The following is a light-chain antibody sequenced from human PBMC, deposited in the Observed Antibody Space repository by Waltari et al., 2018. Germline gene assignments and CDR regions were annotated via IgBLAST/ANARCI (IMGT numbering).Light chain of an antibody. CDR3: QQSYDNPLT. V-gene: IGKV1-39*01. CDR2: ASS. CDR1: QSISTS. Sequence: DIQMTQSPSSLSASVGDRVTITCRASQSISTSVNWYQQKPGKAPRLLVYASSGLQSGVPSKFSGGGFGTNFTLTITSREPEDFATYYCQQSYDNPLTFGGGTRVESK. J-gene: IGKJ4*01.